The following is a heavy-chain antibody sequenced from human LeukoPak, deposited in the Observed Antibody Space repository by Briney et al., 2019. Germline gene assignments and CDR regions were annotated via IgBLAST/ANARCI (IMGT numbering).Heavy chain of an antibody. Sequence: GGSLRLSCAASGFTFSSYGMHWVRQAPGKGLEWVAFIRYDGSNKYYADSVKGRFTISRDNSKNTLYLQMNSLRAEDTAVYYCVGKRYCGSTSCAYDAFDIWGQGTMVTVSS. V-gene: IGHV3-30*02. CDR1: GFTFSSYG. D-gene: IGHD2-2*01. J-gene: IGHJ3*02. CDR3: VGKRYCGSTSCAYDAFDI. CDR2: IRYDGSNK.